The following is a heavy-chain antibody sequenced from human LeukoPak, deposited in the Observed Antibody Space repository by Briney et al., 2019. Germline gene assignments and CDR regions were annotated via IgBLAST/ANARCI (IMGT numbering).Heavy chain of an antibody. CDR2: INHSGST. CDR3: ARGWIQLGYFDY. J-gene: IGHJ4*02. CDR1: GGSFSGYY. D-gene: IGHD5-18*01. V-gene: IGHV4-34*01. Sequence: PSETLSLTCAVYGGSFSGYYWSWIRQPPGKGLEWIGEINHSGSTNYNPSLKSRVTISVDTSKNQFSLKLSSVTAADTAVYYCARGWIQLGYFDYWGQGTLVTVSS.